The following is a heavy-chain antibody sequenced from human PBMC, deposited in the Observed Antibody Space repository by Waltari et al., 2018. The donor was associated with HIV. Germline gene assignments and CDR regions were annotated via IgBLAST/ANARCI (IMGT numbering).Heavy chain of an antibody. CDR1: SGSITSGNYY. D-gene: IGHD3-10*01. J-gene: IGHJ2*01. Sequence: QVQLQESGPGLVKPSQTLSLTCTVSSGSITSGNYYWSWIPQPAGKGLEWIGRVYTSWSTNYNPSLKNRVTISIDTSRNQFSLRLSSVAAADTAVYYCARALDYYESGSFPLWFFDVWGRGTLVTVSS. CDR2: VYTSWST. V-gene: IGHV4-61*02. CDR3: ARALDYYESGSFPLWFFDV.